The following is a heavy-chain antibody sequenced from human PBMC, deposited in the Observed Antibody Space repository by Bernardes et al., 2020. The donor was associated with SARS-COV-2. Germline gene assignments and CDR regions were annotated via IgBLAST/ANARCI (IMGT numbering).Heavy chain of an antibody. CDR1: GFAFSDYY. Sequence: GGSLRLSCTASGFAFSDYYMSWIRQVPGKGLEWISYISRSGSSIYYAESVKGRFTISRDNAKNSLYLKMNSLRAEDTAIYYCAREAAAGPFDYWGQGTLATVSS. V-gene: IGHV3-11*01. D-gene: IGHD6-13*01. CDR3: AREAAAGPFDY. CDR2: ISRSGSSI. J-gene: IGHJ4*02.